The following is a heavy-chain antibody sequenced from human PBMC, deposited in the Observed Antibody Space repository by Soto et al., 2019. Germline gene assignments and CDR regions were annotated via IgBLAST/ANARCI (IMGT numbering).Heavy chain of an antibody. CDR3: VAEREEDGAVAGRDLYYYYYYCMNV. D-gene: IGHD6-19*01. CDR2: IVVGRGHT. CDR1: GFTFTSSA. J-gene: IGHJ6*02. V-gene: IGHV1-58*01. Sequence: QMQLVQSGPEVKKPGTSVKVSCKASGFTFTSSALQWVRQALGQRLAWTGWIVVGRGHTYYAHKFQERGTITTDMSRSTAYVERSGLRCEDTAVDYYVAEREEDGAVAGRDLYYYYYYCMNVWGQGATVTAS.